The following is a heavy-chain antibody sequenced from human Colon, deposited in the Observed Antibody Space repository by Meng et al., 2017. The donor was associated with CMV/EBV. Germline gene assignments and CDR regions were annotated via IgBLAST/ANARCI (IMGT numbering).Heavy chain of an antibody. CDR3: AKNIDTFHGY. D-gene: IGHD2/OR15-2a*01. Sequence: GSLRLSCNVTGGSVSSSTYYWAWIRQPPGKGLEWVGSVYYTGRPFYSTSVKSRVTISLDLSKNQFSLKLKSVTAADTAVYYCAKNIDTFHGYWGQGTLVTRLL. CDR1: GGSVSSSTYY. J-gene: IGHJ4*02. CDR2: VYYTGRP. V-gene: IGHV4-39*07.